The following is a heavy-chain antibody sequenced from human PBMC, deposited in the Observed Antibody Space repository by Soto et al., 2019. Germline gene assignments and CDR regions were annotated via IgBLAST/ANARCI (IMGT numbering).Heavy chain of an antibody. CDR2: INAGNGNT. J-gene: IGHJ3*02. CDR1: GYTFTSYA. D-gene: IGHD2-15*01. Sequence: AASVKLSCKASGYTFTSYAMHWVRHAPGQRLEWMGWINAGNGNTKYSQEFQGRVTITRDTSASTAYMELSSLRSEDTAVYYCAREVGYCSGGSCYPDAFDIWGQGTMVTVSS. CDR3: AREVGYCSGGSCYPDAFDI. V-gene: IGHV1-3*01.